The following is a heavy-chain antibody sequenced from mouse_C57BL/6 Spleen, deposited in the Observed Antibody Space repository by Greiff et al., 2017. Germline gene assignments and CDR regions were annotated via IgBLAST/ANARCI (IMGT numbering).Heavy chain of an antibody. J-gene: IGHJ4*01. CDR1: GFTFSSYG. V-gene: IGHV5-6*01. D-gene: IGHD4-1*01. CDR2: ISSGGSYT. CDR3: ARQLGSSYYYAMDY. Sequence: EVQVVESGGDLVKPGGSLKLSCAASGFTFSSYGMSWVRQTPDKRLEWVATISSGGSYTYYPDSVKGRFTISRDNAKNTLYLQMSSLKSEDTAMYYCARQLGSSYYYAMDYWGQGTSVTVSS.